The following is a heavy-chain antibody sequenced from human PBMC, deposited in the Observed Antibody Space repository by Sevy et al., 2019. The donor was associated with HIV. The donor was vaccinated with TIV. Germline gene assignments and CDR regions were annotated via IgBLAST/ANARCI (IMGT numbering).Heavy chain of an antibody. D-gene: IGHD3-3*01. CDR3: ARTAQFGVVDY. V-gene: IGHV4-4*07. CDR1: GGSISGYY. Sequence: SETLSLTCTVSGGSISGYYWSWIRQPAGKGLEWIGRIYSSGSTNYHPSLKSRVTMSVDTSKNQFSLKLSSVTAADTAVYYCARTAQFGVVDYLGQGTLVTVSS. CDR2: IYSSGST. J-gene: IGHJ4*02.